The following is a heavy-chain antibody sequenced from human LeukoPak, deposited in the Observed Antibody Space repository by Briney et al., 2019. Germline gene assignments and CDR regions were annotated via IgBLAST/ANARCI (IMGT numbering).Heavy chain of an antibody. CDR1: GGSISSSSYY. J-gene: IGHJ3*02. D-gene: IGHD1-7*01. CDR2: IYYSGST. V-gene: IGHV4-39*01. CDR3: TRPRNWNYGAAFDI. Sequence: SETLSLTCTVSGGSISSSSYYWGWIRQPPGKGLEWIGSIYYSGSTYYNPSPKSRVTISVYTSKNQFSLKLSSVTAAGTAVYYCTRPRNWNYGAAFDIWGQGTMVTVSS.